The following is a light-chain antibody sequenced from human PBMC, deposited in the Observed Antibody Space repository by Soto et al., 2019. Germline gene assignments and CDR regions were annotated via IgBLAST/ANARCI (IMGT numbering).Light chain of an antibody. CDR1: QSIRSSY. CDR3: QQYGSSPLT. J-gene: IGKJ1*01. Sequence: EIVLTQSPGTLSLSPVDRATLSCRASQSIRSSYLAWYQQKPGQAPRLLIYGASSRATGIPDRFSGSGSGTDFTLTISRLEPEDFAVYYCQQYGSSPLTFGQGTKVDIK. V-gene: IGKV3-20*01. CDR2: GAS.